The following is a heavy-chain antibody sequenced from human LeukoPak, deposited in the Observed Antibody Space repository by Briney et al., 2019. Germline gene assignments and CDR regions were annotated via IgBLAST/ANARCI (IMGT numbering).Heavy chain of an antibody. J-gene: IGHJ5*02. V-gene: IGHV4-59*01. CDR2: IYYSGST. Sequence: PSETLSLTCTVSGGSISSYYWSWIRQPPGKGLEWIGYIYYSGSTNCNPSLKSRVTISVDTSKNQFSLKLSSVTAADTAVYYCARGDDSSGYYYPWGQGTLVTVSS. CDR3: ARGDDSSGYYYP. D-gene: IGHD3-22*01. CDR1: GGSISSYY.